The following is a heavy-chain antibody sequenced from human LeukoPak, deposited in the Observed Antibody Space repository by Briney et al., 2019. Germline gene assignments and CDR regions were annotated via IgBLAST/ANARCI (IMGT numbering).Heavy chain of an antibody. J-gene: IGHJ4*02. CDR3: ARDQAAAGIGGFHY. Sequence: GGSLRLSCAASGFTFSSYSMDWVRQAPGKGLEWVSSISSSSSYIYYADSVKGRFTISRDNAKNSLYLQMNSLRAEDTAVYYCARDQAAAGIGGFHYWGQGTLVTVSS. V-gene: IGHV3-21*01. D-gene: IGHD6-13*01. CDR1: GFTFSSYS. CDR2: ISSSSSYI.